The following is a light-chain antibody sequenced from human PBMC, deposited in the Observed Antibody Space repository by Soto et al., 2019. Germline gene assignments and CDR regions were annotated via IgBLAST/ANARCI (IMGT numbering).Light chain of an antibody. CDR3: QQYGSSPRT. J-gene: IGKJ1*01. CDR1: QSVSSNY. CDR2: RAS. V-gene: IGKV3-20*01. Sequence: EIVLTRSPGTLSLSQGERATLSCRASQSVSSNYLAWYQQKPGQAPRLLIYRASSRPTGIPDRFSGSGSGTDFTLTISRLKPEDFAVYFCQQYGSSPRTFGQGTRVEIK.